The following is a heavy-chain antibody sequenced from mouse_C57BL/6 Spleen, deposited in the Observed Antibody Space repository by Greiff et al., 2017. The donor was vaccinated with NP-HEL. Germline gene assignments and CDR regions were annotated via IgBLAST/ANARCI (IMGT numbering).Heavy chain of an antibody. Sequence: ESGPGLVKPSQSLSLTCSVTGYSITSGYYWNWIRQFPGNKLEWMGYISYDGSNNSNPSLKNRISITRDTSKNQFFLKLNSVTTEDTATYYCARVYDYDPAYWGQGTLVTVSA. CDR3: ARVYDYDPAY. J-gene: IGHJ3*01. CDR1: GYSITSGYY. D-gene: IGHD2-4*01. CDR2: ISYDGSN. V-gene: IGHV3-6*01.